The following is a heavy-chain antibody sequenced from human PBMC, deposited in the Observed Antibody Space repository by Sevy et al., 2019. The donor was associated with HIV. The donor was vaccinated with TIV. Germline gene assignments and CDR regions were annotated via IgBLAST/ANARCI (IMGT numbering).Heavy chain of an antibody. Sequence: SETLSLTCTVSGGSVTSGNYYWTWIQQPPGKGLEWIGYISYSGNTKYNPSLKSRVIISVDTSKTQFSLTLSSVTAADTAVYYCARVMDAIYYFGMDVWGQGTTVTVSS. CDR3: ARVMDAIYYFGMDV. J-gene: IGHJ6*02. CDR1: GGSVTSGNYY. D-gene: IGHD2-8*01. V-gene: IGHV4-61*01. CDR2: ISYSGNT.